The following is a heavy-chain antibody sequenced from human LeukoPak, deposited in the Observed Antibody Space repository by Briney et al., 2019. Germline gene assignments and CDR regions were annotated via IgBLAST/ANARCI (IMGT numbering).Heavy chain of an antibody. Sequence: GGSLRLSXAASGFTFSSYWMSWVGQAPGKGLEWVANIKQDGSEKYYVDPVKGRFTISRDNAKNSLYLQMNSLRAEDTAVYYCARDFWSGCDYWGQGTLVTVSS. CDR1: GFTFSSYW. J-gene: IGHJ4*02. V-gene: IGHV3-7*01. CDR2: IKQDGSEK. D-gene: IGHD3-3*01. CDR3: ARDFWSGCDY.